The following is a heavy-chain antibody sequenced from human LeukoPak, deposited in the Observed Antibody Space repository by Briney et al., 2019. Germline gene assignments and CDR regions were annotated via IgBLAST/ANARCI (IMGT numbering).Heavy chain of an antibody. V-gene: IGHV3-53*01. CDR3: ARGRDGYNSGPFDY. D-gene: IGHD5-24*01. CDR1: GFTVSSNY. CDR2: IYSGGST. Sequence: GGSLRLSCAASGFTVSSNYMSWVRQAPGKGLEWVSVIYSGGSTYYADSVKGRFTISRDNSKNTLYLQMNSLRAEDTAVYYCARGRDGYNSGPFDYWGQGTLVTVSS. J-gene: IGHJ4*02.